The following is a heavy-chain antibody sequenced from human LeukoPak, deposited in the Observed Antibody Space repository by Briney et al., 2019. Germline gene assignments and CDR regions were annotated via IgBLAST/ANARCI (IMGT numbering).Heavy chain of an antibody. CDR2: INHSGST. D-gene: IGHD6-13*01. J-gene: IGHJ4*02. V-gene: IGHV4-34*01. Sequence: SETLSLTCAVYGGSFSGYYWSWIRQPPGKGLEWIGEINHSGSTNYNPSLKSRVTISVDTSKNQFSLKLSSVTAADTAVYYCARGHSSSRIDYWGQGTLVTVSS. CDR3: ARGHSSSRIDY. CDR1: GGSFSGYY.